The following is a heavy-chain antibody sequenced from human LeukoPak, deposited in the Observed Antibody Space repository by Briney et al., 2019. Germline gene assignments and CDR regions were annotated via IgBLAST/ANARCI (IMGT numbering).Heavy chain of an antibody. CDR2: IKSKSDGGTT. J-gene: IGHJ4*02. Sequence: GSLRLSSAAPGFTFSNAWMSSVRQAPGKGLGWGGRIKSKSDGGTTDYAAPVKGRFTISRDDSKNTLYLQMNSLKTEDAAVYYCTTDLMAPEVYWGQGTLVTVSS. CDR1: GFTFSNAW. CDR3: TTDLMAPEVY. V-gene: IGHV3-15*01. D-gene: IGHD3-10*01.